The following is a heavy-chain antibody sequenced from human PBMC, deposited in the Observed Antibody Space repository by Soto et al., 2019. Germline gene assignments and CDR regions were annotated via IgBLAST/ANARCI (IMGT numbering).Heavy chain of an antibody. Sequence: GASVKVSCTAPGGTFSTYAISWVRQAPGKGLEWMGGFDPEDGETIYAQKFQGRVTMTEDTSTDTAYMELSSLRSEDTAVYYCATGRLVFYYYGMDVWGQGTTVTVSS. CDR3: ATGRLVFYYYGMDV. J-gene: IGHJ6*02. CDR2: FDPEDGET. V-gene: IGHV1-24*01. D-gene: IGHD3-9*01. CDR1: GGTFSTYA.